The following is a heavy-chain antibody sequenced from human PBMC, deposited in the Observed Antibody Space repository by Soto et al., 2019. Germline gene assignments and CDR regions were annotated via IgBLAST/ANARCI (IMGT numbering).Heavy chain of an antibody. V-gene: IGHV3-15*01. Sequence: EVHVVESGGDLVKPVGSLRLSCATSGFMFSSAWMSWVRQAPGRGLEWVGRIKSKSEGETRDYAAPVKGRFDISRDDSKKMLYLEMNSLKAEDTGLYYCVEGWNDFWGQGTLVTVSS. D-gene: IGHD1-1*01. CDR2: IKSKSEGETR. J-gene: IGHJ4*02. CDR3: VEGWNDF. CDR1: GFMFSSAW.